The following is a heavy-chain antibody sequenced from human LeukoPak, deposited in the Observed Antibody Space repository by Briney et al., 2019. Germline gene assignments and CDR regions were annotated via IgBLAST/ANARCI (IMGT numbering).Heavy chain of an antibody. CDR2: IYHSGST. D-gene: IGHD3-22*01. CDR1: GGSISSSSYY. V-gene: IGHV4-39*07. CDR3: AVYDSSGYYGFDY. J-gene: IGHJ4*02. Sequence: SETLSLTCTVSGGSISSSSYYWGWIRQPPGKGLEWIGSIYHSGSTYYNPSLKSRVTISVGTSKNQFSLKLSSVTAADTAVYYCAVYDSSGYYGFDYWGQGTLVTVSS.